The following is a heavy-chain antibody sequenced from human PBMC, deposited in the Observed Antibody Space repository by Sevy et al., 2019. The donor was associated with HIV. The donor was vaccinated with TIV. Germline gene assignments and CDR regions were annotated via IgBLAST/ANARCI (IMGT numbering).Heavy chain of an antibody. V-gene: IGHV4-39*02. D-gene: IGHD6-19*01. CDR3: ATPRGTDWYEGAGGYFDI. J-gene: IGHJ2*01. CDR2: IYNTGST. CDR1: GGSIRINSYY. Sequence: SETLSLTCTVSGGSIRINSYYWGWVRQPPGKGLEWIGSIYNTGSTSYNPSLKSRVTLSVDTSKNNFSLRLTSVTAADTAVYYCATPRGTDWYEGAGGYFDIWGRGTLVTVSS.